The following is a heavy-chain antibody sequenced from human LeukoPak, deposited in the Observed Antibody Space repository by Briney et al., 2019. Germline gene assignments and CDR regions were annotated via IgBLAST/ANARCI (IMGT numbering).Heavy chain of an antibody. V-gene: IGHV3-74*01. CDR1: GFTFSNYW. Sequence: PGGSLRLSCAASGFTFSNYWMHWVRQAPGKGLVWVSRINSDGSSTSYADSVKGRFTISRDNAKNTLYLQMNSLRAEDTAVYYCAREGAAADFDYWGQGTLVTVSP. D-gene: IGHD6-13*01. CDR3: AREGAAADFDY. J-gene: IGHJ4*02. CDR2: INSDGSST.